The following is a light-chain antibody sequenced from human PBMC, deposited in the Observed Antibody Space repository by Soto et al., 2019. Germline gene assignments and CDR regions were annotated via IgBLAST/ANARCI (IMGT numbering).Light chain of an antibody. J-gene: IGKJ5*01. Sequence: VMTQSPATLSVSPGERATLSCRASQSVNSNLAWYQQKPGQAPRLLIYGASNRATGIPARFSGSGSGTEFALTISSLQSEDFAVYYCQQYHYWPPITFGQGTRLEMK. CDR3: QQYHYWPPIT. V-gene: IGKV3-15*01. CDR2: GAS. CDR1: QSVNSN.